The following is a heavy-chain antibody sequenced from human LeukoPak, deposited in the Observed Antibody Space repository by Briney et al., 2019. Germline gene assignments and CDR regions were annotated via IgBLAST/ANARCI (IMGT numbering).Heavy chain of an antibody. CDR3: ARVRNYSGSGTFADY. CDR1: GGSISSGGYY. Sequence: PSQTLSLTCTVSGGSISSGGYYWSWIRQPPGKGLEWIGYIYHSGSTYYNPSHKSRVTISVDRSKNQFSLKLRSVTAADTAVYYCARVRNYSGSGTFADYWGQGTLVTVSS. D-gene: IGHD3-10*01. CDR2: IYHSGST. V-gene: IGHV4-30-2*01. J-gene: IGHJ4*02.